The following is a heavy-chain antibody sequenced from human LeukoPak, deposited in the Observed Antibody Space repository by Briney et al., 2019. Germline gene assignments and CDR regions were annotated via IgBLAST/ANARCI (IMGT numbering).Heavy chain of an antibody. CDR1: GFTFDDYA. CDR2: ISWNSGGI. V-gene: IGHV3-9*03. CDR3: AKGAYCGGDCYSGWFDP. J-gene: IGHJ5*02. D-gene: IGHD2-21*02. Sequence: GGSLRLSCAASGFTFDDYAMHWVRQAPGKGLEWVSGISWNSGGIGYADSVKGRFTISRDNAKNSLYLQMNSLRAEDMALYYCAKGAYCGGDCYSGWFDPWGQGTLVTVSS.